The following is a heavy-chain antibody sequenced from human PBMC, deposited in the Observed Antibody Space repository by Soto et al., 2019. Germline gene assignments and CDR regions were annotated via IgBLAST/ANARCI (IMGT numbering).Heavy chain of an antibody. CDR2: ISPYNGKT. D-gene: IGHD6-19*01. Sequence: QEQLVQSGAEVREPGASVKVSCQTSGYTFTAFGITWVRQAQGQGLELLGWISPYNGKTKYADNFQGRLTLTAEMSTDTVYMELGGLRPDDTAVYYCARSGWNSPYYSLGLDVWGQGTTVKVSS. V-gene: IGHV1-18*01. CDR1: GYTFTAFG. J-gene: IGHJ6*02. CDR3: ARSGWNSPYYSLGLDV.